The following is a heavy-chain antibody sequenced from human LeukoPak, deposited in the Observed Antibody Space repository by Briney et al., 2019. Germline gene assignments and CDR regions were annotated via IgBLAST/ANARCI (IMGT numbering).Heavy chain of an antibody. CDR3: ARDRGIAAAGRPTYYFDY. D-gene: IGHD6-13*01. Sequence: GGSLRLSCAASGFTFSSYAMHWVRQAPGKGLEWVAVISYDGSNKYYADSVKGRFTISRDNSKNTLYLQMNSLRAEDTAVYYCARDRGIAAAGRPTYYFDYWGQGTLVTVSS. V-gene: IGHV3-30-3*01. CDR1: GFTFSSYA. J-gene: IGHJ4*02. CDR2: ISYDGSNK.